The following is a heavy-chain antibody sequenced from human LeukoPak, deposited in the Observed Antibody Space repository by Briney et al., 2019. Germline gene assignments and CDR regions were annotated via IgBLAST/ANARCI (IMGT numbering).Heavy chain of an antibody. J-gene: IGHJ6*03. D-gene: IGHD3-3*01. Sequence: GGSLRLSCAASGFTFSSYAMSWVRQAPGKGLEWVSRINTDGSSTSYADSVKGRFTISRDNAKNTLYLQMNSLRAEDTAVYYCARGGSYDFWSGYHYYYYMDVWGKGTTVTVSS. V-gene: IGHV3-74*01. CDR1: GFTFSSYA. CDR3: ARGGSYDFWSGYHYYYYMDV. CDR2: INTDGSST.